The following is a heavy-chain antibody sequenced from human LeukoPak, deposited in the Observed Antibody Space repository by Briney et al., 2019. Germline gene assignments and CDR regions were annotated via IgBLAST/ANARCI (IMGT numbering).Heavy chain of an antibody. CDR3: ARVYCSGGSCPERGMDV. Sequence: SETLSLTCAVYDGSFSGSYWSWIRQPPGKGLEWIGGINHSGSTNYNSSLKSRVTISVDTSKNQFSLKLSSVTAADTAVYYCARVYCSGGSCPERGMDVWGKGTTVTVSS. CDR1: DGSFSGSY. J-gene: IGHJ6*04. CDR2: INHSGST. V-gene: IGHV4-34*01. D-gene: IGHD2-15*01.